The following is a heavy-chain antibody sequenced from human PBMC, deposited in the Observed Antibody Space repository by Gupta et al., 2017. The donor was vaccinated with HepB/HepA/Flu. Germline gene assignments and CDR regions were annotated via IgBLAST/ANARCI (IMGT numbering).Heavy chain of an antibody. CDR1: GYTFSDYY. Sequence: QVQLVHSGAEFHTPGASVKVSCKASGYTFSDYYIHWVRQAPGHRLEYMGWINKITGDTYERPKLQGRVTITRDTSSNKSYMELSRLSSADTAVYYCARELTSAEVGRHSWGRGTLVTVSS. D-gene: IGHD4/OR15-4a*01. J-gene: IGHJ2*01. V-gene: IGHV1-2*02. CDR3: ARELTSAEVGRHS. CDR2: INKITGDT.